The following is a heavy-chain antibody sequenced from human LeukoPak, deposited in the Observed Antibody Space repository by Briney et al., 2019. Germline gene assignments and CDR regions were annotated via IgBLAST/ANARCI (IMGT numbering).Heavy chain of an antibody. CDR2: ISSSGSTI. CDR1: GFTFSSYE. J-gene: IGHJ6*02. Sequence: GGSLRLSCAASGFTFSSYEMNWVRQAPGKGLEWVSYISSSGSTIYYADSVKGRFTISRDNAKNSLYLQMNSLRAEDTAVYYCARDWGRYYGTDVWGQGTTVTVSS. D-gene: IGHD3-16*01. CDR3: ARDWGRYYGTDV. V-gene: IGHV3-48*03.